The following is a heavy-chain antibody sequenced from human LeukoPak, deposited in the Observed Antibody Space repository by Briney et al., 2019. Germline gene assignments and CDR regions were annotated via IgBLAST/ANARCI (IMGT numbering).Heavy chain of an antibody. J-gene: IGHJ4*02. CDR2: IYYSKNT. V-gene: IGHV4-39*01. CDR1: GGPISSSSAY. CDR3: VSPRGFSYGYFDY. Sequence: SETLSLTCTVSGGPISSSSAYWRWIRQPPGKGLEWIGSIYYSKNTYYNPSLKSRVTISAGTSKNQFSLTLGSVSATDTAVYYCVSPRGFSYGYFDYWGQGTLVTVSS. D-gene: IGHD5-18*01.